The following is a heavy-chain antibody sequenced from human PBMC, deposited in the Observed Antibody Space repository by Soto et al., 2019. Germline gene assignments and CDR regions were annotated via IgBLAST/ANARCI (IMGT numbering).Heavy chain of an antibody. J-gene: IGHJ4*02. D-gene: IGHD2-2*01. CDR1: GFTFRNYP. V-gene: IGHV3-23*01. CDR3: AKGGLLPRANRCF. Sequence: EVQLLESGGGLVQPGGSLRLSCAASGFTFRNYPMTWVRQAPGKGLDWVSTISGSGVDTYYPNSVKGRVTISRDNSKNTRYLQINSLRAEDTAIYYCAKGGLLPRANRCFWGQGTLVTVSS. CDR2: ISGSGVDT.